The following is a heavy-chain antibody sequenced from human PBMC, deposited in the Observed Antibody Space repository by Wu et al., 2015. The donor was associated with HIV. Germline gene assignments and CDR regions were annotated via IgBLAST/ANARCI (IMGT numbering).Heavy chain of an antibody. CDR1: GGIFSSSA. CDR2: IIPIFGAP. D-gene: IGHD6-13*01. V-gene: IGHV1-69*05. J-gene: IGHJ3*02. Sequence: QVQLVQSGAEMKKPGSSVKVSCKTSGGIFSSSAIAWVRQAPGQGLEWMGVIIPIFGAPQYAQKFQGRVAITTDESTSTAYMNLGSLRSEDTAVYYCARVYSSTWYDAFDIWAKGQWSPSL. CDR3: ARVYSSTWYDAFDI.